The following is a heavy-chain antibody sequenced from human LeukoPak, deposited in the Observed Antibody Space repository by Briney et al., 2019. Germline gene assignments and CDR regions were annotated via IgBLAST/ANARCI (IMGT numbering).Heavy chain of an antibody. D-gene: IGHD2-2*02. J-gene: IGHJ5*02. CDR3: ARDRPGRYCSSTSCYTASPFDP. CDR2: IIPIFGTA. CDR1: RGTFSSYA. V-gene: IGHV1-69*13. Sequence: ASVKVSCKASRGTFSSYAISWVRQAPGQGLEWMGGIIPIFGTANYAQKFQGRVTITADESTSTAYMELSSLRSEDTAVYCARDRPGRYCSSTSCYTASPFDPWGQGTLVIVSS.